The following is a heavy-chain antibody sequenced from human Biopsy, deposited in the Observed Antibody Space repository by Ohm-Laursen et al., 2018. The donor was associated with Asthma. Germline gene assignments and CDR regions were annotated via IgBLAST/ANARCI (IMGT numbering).Heavy chain of an antibody. CDR2: MSYDGSVK. CDR1: GFTFSSYG. D-gene: IGHD3-10*01. CDR3: ARGLDYSGRSGFDY. V-gene: IGHV3-33*05. J-gene: IGHJ4*02. Sequence: SLRLSCTASGFTFSSYGMDWVRQAPGKGLEWVALMSYDGSVKDYADSVKGRFTISRDNSMNTLYLHMNSLRVEDTAVYYCARGLDYSGRSGFDYWGQGTLVTVSS.